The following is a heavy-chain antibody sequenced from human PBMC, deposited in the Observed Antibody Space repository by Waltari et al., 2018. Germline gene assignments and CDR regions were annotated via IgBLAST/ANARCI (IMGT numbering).Heavy chain of an antibody. CDR2: IYSSGST. CDR3: ARSDVVVAPARNNYYFPMEV. J-gene: IGHJ6*03. D-gene: IGHD2-21*01. V-gene: IGHV4-61*09. CDR1: GDSISGSYY. Sequence: QLQLPQSGPGLVKPSPTLSLACSLSGDSISGSYYWNWVRQTAGEGLEWLGYIYSSGSTKYNPSLQSRTTISIVNKTQFSLKLAAVTAADTAVYYCARSDVVVAPARNNYYFPMEVWGQGTTVTVSS.